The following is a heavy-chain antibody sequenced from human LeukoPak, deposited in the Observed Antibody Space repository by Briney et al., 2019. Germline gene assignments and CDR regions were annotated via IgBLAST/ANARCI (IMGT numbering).Heavy chain of an antibody. J-gene: IGHJ5*02. D-gene: IGHD2-2*02. V-gene: IGHV1-2*02. CDR1: GYTLTGYY. CDR3: ARGAIVVVPAAIRGDWFDP. Sequence: ASVKVSCKASGYTLTGYYMHWVGQAPGQGLEWMGWINPNSGGTNYAQKFQGRVTMTRDTSISTAYMELSRLRSDDTAVYYCARGAIVVVPAAIRGDWFDPWGQGTLVTVSS. CDR2: INPNSGGT.